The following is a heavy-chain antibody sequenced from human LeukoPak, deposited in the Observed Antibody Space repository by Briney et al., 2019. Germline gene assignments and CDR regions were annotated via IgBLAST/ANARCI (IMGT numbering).Heavy chain of an antibody. D-gene: IGHD2-15*01. Sequence: SGGSLRLSCAASGFTSIPSELNWVRRTPGKGLEWISYISYTGSLIYYADSVKGSFTISRDNANHFLYLQMDSLRVEDTGIYYCSSYCSEGTCYGYFHHWGQGTLVSVSS. J-gene: IGHJ1*01. CDR3: SSYCSEGTCYGYFHH. CDR2: ISYTGSLI. CDR1: GFTSIPSE. V-gene: IGHV3-48*03.